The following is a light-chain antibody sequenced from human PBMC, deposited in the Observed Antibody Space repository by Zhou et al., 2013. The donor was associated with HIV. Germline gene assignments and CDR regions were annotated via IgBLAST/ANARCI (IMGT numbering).Light chain of an antibody. CDR2: AAS. J-gene: IGKJ2*04. CDR3: QQYDNSCS. V-gene: IGKV1-27*01. Sequence: DIQMTQSPSSLSASVGDRVTITCRASQGISNYLAWYQQKPGKVPKLLIYAASTLQSGVPSRFSGSGSGTDFTLTISSLQPEDVATYYCQQYDNSCSFGQGTKLEIK. CDR1: QGISNY.